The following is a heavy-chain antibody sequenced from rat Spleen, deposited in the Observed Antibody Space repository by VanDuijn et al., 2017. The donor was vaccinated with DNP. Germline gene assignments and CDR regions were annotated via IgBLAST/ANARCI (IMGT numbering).Heavy chain of an antibody. J-gene: IGHJ2*01. CDR2: IIYDGSST. D-gene: IGHD1-1*01. V-gene: IGHV5-17*01. Sequence: EVQLVESGGGLVQPGRSLKLSCAASGFTFSDYAMAWVRQAPKKGLEWVATIIYDGSSTYYRDSVKGRFTISRDNAKSTLYLQMDSLRSEDTATYYCARQGYSGVDYFDYWGQGVMVTVSS. CDR1: GFTFSDYA. CDR3: ARQGYSGVDYFDY.